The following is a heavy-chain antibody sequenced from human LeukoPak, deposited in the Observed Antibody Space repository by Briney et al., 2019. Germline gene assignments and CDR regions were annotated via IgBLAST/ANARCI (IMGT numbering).Heavy chain of an antibody. V-gene: IGHV3-21*01. D-gene: IGHD1-26*01. Sequence: GGSLRLSCAASGFTFSSYAMSWVRQAPGKGLEWVSSISSSSSYIYYADSVEGRFTISRDNAKNSLYLQMNSLRAEDTAVYYCARLERESYSLDYWGQGTLVTVSS. CDR3: ARLERESYSLDY. J-gene: IGHJ4*02. CDR1: GFTFSSYA. CDR2: ISSSSSYI.